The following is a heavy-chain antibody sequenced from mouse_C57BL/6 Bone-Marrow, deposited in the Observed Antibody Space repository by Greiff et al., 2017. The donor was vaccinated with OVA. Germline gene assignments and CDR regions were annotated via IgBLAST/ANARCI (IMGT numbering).Heavy chain of an antibody. V-gene: IGHV5-12*01. CDR2: ISNGGGST. CDR1: GFTFSDYY. D-gene: IGHD1-1*01. CDR3: ARGGTTVVAEDYFDY. J-gene: IGHJ2*01. Sequence: EVQGVESGGGLVQPGGSLKLSCAASGFTFSDYYMYWVRQTPEKRLEWVAYISNGGGSTYYPDTVKGRFTISRDNAKNTLYLQMSRLKSEDTAMYYCARGGTTVVAEDYFDYWGQGTTLTVSS.